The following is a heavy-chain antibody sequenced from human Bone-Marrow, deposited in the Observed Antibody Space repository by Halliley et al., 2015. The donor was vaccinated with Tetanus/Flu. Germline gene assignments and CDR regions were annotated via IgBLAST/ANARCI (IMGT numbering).Heavy chain of an antibody. CDR1: GFVFEDFP. V-gene: IGHV3-43D*04. Sequence: SLRLSCSASGFVFEDFPMHWVRQRPGKGLEWVGLIKWDSSKTYYGDSVQGRFTISRDNSKNSVYLQLNSLRVDDTASYYCAKDVSHRSKVSGSNYAMHVWGQGTTVTVSS. J-gene: IGHJ6*02. D-gene: IGHD2-8*01. CDR3: AKDVSHRSKVSGSNYAMHV. CDR2: IKWDSSKT.